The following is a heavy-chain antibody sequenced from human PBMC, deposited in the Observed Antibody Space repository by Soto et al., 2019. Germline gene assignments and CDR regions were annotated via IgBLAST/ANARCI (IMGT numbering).Heavy chain of an antibody. CDR3: ASDEYYYDSRGYTYDN. Sequence: QVQLVQSGAEVKKPGASVKVSCKASGYTFTSYGISWVRQAPGQGLEWMGWSSAYNGNTNYAQKLQGRVTMTTDTSTSTAYMEPRSQRSDDTVVYYCASDEYYYDSRGYTYDNWGQGTLVTVFS. J-gene: IGHJ4*02. D-gene: IGHD3-22*01. V-gene: IGHV1-18*04. CDR2: SSAYNGNT. CDR1: GYTFTSYG.